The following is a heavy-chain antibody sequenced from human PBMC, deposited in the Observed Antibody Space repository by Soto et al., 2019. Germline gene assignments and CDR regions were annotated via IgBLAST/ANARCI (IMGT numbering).Heavy chain of an antibody. Sequence: GGSLRLSCAASGFTVSSNYMSWVRQAPGKGLEWVSVIYSGGSTYYADSVKGRFTISRDNSKNTLYLQMNSLRAEDTAVYYCARDLPSGLGYGEDYGMDVWGQGTTVTVSS. CDR2: IYSGGST. V-gene: IGHV3-53*01. CDR1: GFTVSSNY. J-gene: IGHJ6*02. CDR3: ARDLPSGLGYGEDYGMDV. D-gene: IGHD5-12*01.